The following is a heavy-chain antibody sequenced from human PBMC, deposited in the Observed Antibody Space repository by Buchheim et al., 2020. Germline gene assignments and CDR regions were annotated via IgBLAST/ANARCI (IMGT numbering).Heavy chain of an antibody. Sequence: EVQLLESGGGLVQPGGSLRLSCAASGFTLSSYAMSWVRQAPGQGLEWVSAISGSGGGTYYVDSVKGRFTVSRDNSKSTLYLQMNSLRAEDTAIYYCARAPGLYTTRSSDYWGQGTL. CDR3: ARAPGLYTTRSSDY. V-gene: IGHV3-23*01. J-gene: IGHJ4*02. D-gene: IGHD2-2*02. CDR2: ISGSGGGT. CDR1: GFTLSSYA.